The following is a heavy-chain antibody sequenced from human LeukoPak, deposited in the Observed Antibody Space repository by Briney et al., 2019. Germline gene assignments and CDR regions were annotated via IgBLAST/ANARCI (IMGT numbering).Heavy chain of an antibody. J-gene: IGHJ4*02. D-gene: IGHD6-19*01. CDR2: INHSGST. CDR1: GGSFSGYY. Sequence: KTSETLSPTCAVYGGSFSGYYWSWIRQPPGKGLEWIGEINHSGSTNYNPSLKSRVTISVDTSKNQFSLKLSSVTAADTAVYYCARGYPWWLVPRSYFDYWGQGTLVTVSS. CDR3: ARGYPWWLVPRSYFDY. V-gene: IGHV4-34*01.